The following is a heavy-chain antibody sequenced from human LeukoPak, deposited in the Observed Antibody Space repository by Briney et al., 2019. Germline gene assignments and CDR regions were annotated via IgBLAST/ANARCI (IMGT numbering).Heavy chain of an antibody. CDR2: IIPIFGTA. V-gene: IGHV1-69*05. Sequence: SVKVSCKASGGTFSSYAISWVRQAPGRGLEWMGGIIPIFGTANYVQKFQGRVTITTDESTSTAYMELSSLRSEDTAVYYCARDGRITIFGYYYYYYMDVWGKGTTVTVSS. D-gene: IGHD3-3*01. J-gene: IGHJ6*03. CDR3: ARDGRITIFGYYYYYYMDV. CDR1: GGTFSSYA.